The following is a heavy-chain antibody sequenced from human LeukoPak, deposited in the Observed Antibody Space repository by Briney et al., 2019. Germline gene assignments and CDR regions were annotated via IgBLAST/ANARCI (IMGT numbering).Heavy chain of an antibody. Sequence: GGSLRLSCAASGFTFTSYGMHWVRQAPGKGLEWVAVISYDGTYEYHAGSVKGRFTISRDDSKNTLYLQTNSLRAEDTAVYYCAKDRDSSWYSGCFDYWGQGTLVTVSS. CDR3: AKDRDSSWYSGCFDY. D-gene: IGHD6-13*01. V-gene: IGHV3-30*18. CDR2: ISYDGTYE. CDR1: GFTFTSYG. J-gene: IGHJ4*02.